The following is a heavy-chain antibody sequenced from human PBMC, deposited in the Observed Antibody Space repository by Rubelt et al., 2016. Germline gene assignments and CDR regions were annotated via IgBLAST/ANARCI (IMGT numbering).Heavy chain of an antibody. CDR2: ISGGGGSA. V-gene: IGHV3-23*01. CDR1: GFTFSTYG. J-gene: IGHJ5*02. Sequence: PGGSLRLSCAASGFTFSTYGMTWVRQAPGKGLEWVSTISGGGGSAYYADSVRGRFTISRDNSKNALYLRMNSLRVDDTAVYYCARTSGYDSGWNDAGGQGTLVTVSS. CDR3: ARTSGYDSGWNDA. D-gene: IGHD6-19*01.